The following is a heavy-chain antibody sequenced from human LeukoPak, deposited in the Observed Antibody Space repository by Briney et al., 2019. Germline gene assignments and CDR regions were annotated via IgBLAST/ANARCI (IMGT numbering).Heavy chain of an antibody. D-gene: IGHD3-22*01. CDR2: ISGSGGST. CDR1: GFTFSSYA. V-gene: IGHV3-23*01. Sequence: GGSLRLSCAASGFTFSSYAMSWVRQAPGKGLEWVSAISGSGGSTYYADSVKGRFTISRDNSKNTLYLQMNSLRAEDTAVYYCANEGDYYDSSGYYGGNYWGQGTLVTVSS. J-gene: IGHJ4*02. CDR3: ANEGDYYDSSGYYGGNY.